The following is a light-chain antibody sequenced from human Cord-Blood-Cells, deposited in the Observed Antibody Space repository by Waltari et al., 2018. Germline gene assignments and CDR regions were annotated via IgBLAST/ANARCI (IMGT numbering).Light chain of an antibody. V-gene: IGLV2-23*01. J-gene: IGLJ3*02. Sequence: QSALTQPASVSGSRGQSITLSCTGTRRDVGCYNLVPWYQQHTGKATKLMIDEGGKRPSGVSNRFSGSKSGNTASLTISGLQAEDEADYYCCSYAGSSTWVFGGGTKLTVL. CDR1: RRDVGCYNL. CDR2: EGG. CDR3: CSYAGSSTWV.